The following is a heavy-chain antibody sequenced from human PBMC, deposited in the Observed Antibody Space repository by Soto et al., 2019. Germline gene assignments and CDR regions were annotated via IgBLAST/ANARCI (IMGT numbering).Heavy chain of an antibody. J-gene: IGHJ3*02. V-gene: IGHV6-1*01. D-gene: IGHD2-8*02. CDR3: ARGWLRTGFDT. Sequence: QSLSRTCAISGDSVSSNCAAWNWIRQSPSRGPEWLGRTYHGSKWSTDYAVTVKSRISVNTDTSRNQFSLQLSSVTPEDTGVYYCARGWLRTGFDTWGQGTMVTVSS. CDR1: GDSVSSNCAA. CDR2: TYHGSKWST.